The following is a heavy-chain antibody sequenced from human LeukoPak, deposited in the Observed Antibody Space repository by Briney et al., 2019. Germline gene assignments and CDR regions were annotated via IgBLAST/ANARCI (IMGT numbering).Heavy chain of an antibody. D-gene: IGHD2-15*01. CDR2: INPNSGGT. J-gene: IGHJ4*02. CDR3: TTYCSGGSCYQLSFDY. Sequence: ASVKVSCKASGYTFTSYGISWVRQAPGQGLEWMGRINPNSGGTNYAQKFQGRVTMTRDTSISTAYMELSRLRSDDTAVYYCTTYCSGGSCYQLSFDYWGRGTLVTVSS. V-gene: IGHV1-2*06. CDR1: GYTFTSYG.